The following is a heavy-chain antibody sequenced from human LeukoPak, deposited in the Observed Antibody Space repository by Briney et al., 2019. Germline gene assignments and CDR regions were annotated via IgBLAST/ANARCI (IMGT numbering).Heavy chain of an antibody. D-gene: IGHD3-3*01. V-gene: IGHV3-11*04. Sequence: GGSLRLSCAASGFTFSDYYMSWIRQAPGKGLEWVSYISSSGSTIYYADSVKGRFTISRDNAKNSLYLQMNSLRAEDTAVYYCARGGYDFWSGHPPGAFDIWGQGTMVTVSS. CDR3: ARGGYDFWSGHPPGAFDI. J-gene: IGHJ3*02. CDR2: ISSSGSTI. CDR1: GFTFSDYY.